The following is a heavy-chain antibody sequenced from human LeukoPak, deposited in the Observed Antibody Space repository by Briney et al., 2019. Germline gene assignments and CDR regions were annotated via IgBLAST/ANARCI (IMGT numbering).Heavy chain of an antibody. CDR2: ISAYNGHT. CDR3: ARAGPFYTGNYLGY. D-gene: IGHD1-26*01. CDR1: GYTFNSYG. J-gene: IGHJ4*02. V-gene: IGHV1-18*01. Sequence: ASVKVSCKASGYTFNSYGISWVRQAPGQGLEWMGWISAYNGHTNYAQKFQGRVTMTTDTSTSTAYMDLRSLRSDDTAVYYCARAGPFYTGNYLGYWGQGTLVTVSS.